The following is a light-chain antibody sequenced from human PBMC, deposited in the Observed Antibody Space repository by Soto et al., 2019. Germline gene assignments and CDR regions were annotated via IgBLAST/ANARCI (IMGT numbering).Light chain of an antibody. Sequence: EIVLTQSPATLSLSPGERATLSCRASQSVSNYLAWFQQKPGQAPRLLIYDASNRATGIPARFSGSVSGTDFTLTISGLEPEDFAGYYCQQRSSWPRLTFGGGTKVEI. V-gene: IGKV3-11*01. J-gene: IGKJ4*01. CDR1: QSVSNY. CDR3: QQRSSWPRLT. CDR2: DAS.